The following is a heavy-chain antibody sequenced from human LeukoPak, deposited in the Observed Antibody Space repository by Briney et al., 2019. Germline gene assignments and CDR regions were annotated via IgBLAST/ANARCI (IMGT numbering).Heavy chain of an antibody. V-gene: IGHV3-30-3*01. CDR2: ISYDGSNK. D-gene: IGHD5-24*01. CDR3: AREMATTETFDY. J-gene: IGHJ4*02. CDR1: GGSISSSSYY. Sequence: LSLTCTVSGGSISSSSYYWGWVRQAPGKGLEWVAVISYDGSNKYYADSVKGRFIISRDSSKNTLYLQMNSLRGEDTAAYYCAREMATTETFDYWGQGALVTVSS.